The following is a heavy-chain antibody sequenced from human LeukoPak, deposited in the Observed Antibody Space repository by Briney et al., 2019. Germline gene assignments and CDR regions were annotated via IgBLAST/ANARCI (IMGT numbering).Heavy chain of an antibody. CDR1: GYTFTGYY. Sequence: ASVKVSCKASGYTFTGYYMHWVRQAPGQGLEWMGWINPNSGGSTSYAQKFQGRVTMTRDTSTSTVYMELSSLRSEDTAVYYCARDRDREMATIPYYWGQGTLVTVSS. D-gene: IGHD5-24*01. CDR2: INPNSGGST. J-gene: IGHJ4*02. V-gene: IGHV1-46*01. CDR3: ARDRDREMATIPYY.